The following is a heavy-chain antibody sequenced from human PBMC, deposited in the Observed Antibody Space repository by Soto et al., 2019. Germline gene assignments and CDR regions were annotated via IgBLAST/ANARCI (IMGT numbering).Heavy chain of an antibody. CDR1: GFTVSSNY. D-gene: IGHD2-21*01. CDR3: AREIGRHVDACDI. CDR2: IYSGGST. Sequence: GGSLRLSCAASGFTVSSNYMSWVRQAPGKGLEWVSVIYSGGSTYYADSVKGRFTISRHNSKNTLYLQMNSLRAEDTAVYYCAREIGRHVDACDIWGQGTMVTVS. V-gene: IGHV3-53*04. J-gene: IGHJ3*02.